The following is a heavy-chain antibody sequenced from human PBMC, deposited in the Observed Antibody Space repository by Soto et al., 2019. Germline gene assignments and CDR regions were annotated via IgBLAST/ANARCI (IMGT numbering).Heavy chain of an antibody. D-gene: IGHD6-6*01. V-gene: IGHV3-30*04. CDR2: ITRDGYNK. CDR3: TKSSGGSSSVGMDY. Sequence: QVQLVESGGGVVQPGRSLRLSCAVSGFIFKNYALNWVRQAPGKGLEWVASITRDGYNKYYADSVKGRFTIPRDNSKNTLSLQMTALRVEDSSVYYCTKSSGGSSSVGMDYWGPGTLVTVSS. J-gene: IGHJ4*02. CDR1: GFIFKNYA.